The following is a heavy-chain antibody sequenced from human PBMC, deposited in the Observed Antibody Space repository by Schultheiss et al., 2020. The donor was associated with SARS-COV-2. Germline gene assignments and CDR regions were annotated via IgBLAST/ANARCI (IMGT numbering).Heavy chain of an antibody. J-gene: IGHJ4*02. CDR2: ISWNSGSI. V-gene: IGHV3-9*01. Sequence: GGSLRLSCAASGFTFDDYGMSWVRQAPGKGLEWVSGISWNSGSIGYADSVKGRFTISRDNSKNTLYLQMNSLRAEDTAVYYCAKSGMITFGGVMGYWGQGTLVTVSS. CDR3: AKSGMITFGGVMGY. CDR1: GFTFDDYG. D-gene: IGHD3-16*01.